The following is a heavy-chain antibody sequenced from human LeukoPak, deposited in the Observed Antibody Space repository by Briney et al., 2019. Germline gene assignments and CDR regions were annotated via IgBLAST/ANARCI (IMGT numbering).Heavy chain of an antibody. V-gene: IGHV3-30*02. J-gene: IGHJ4*02. CDR3: VKDRLWGMVRGKKHGDYFDY. CDR2: IRYDGSNK. Sequence: GGSLRLSCAASGFTFSSYGMHWVRQAPGKGLEWVAFIRYDGSNKYYADSVKGRFTISRVNSKNTLYLQMNSLRADDTAIYYCVKDRLWGMVRGKKHGDYFDYWGQGTLVTVSS. CDR1: GFTFSSYG. D-gene: IGHD3-10*01.